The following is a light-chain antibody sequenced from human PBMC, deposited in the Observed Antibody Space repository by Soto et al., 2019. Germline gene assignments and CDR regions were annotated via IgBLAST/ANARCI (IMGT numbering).Light chain of an antibody. J-gene: IGKJ1*01. CDR1: QSIATY. CDR2: AAS. Sequence: DIQLPKSHSSLSASVGASFTITGRTSQSIATYLNWYLQKPGKDPRLLIYAASTLQSGVPSRFSGSGSGTNFTLTISSLQPEDFATYFCKQSHYRWTVGQGTKVDIK. V-gene: IGKV1-39*01. CDR3: KQSHYRWT.